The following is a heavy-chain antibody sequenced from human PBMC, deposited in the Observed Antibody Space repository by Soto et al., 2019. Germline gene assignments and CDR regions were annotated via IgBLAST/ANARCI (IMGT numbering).Heavy chain of an antibody. Sequence: WSVAGGKSVDLSDRRICKHQPPGKGLEWIGSIYYSGSTYYNPSLKSRVTISVDTSKNQFSLKLSSVTAADTAVYYCARIVEWTYDFDYLGQGTLVTGSS. J-gene: IGHJ4*02. V-gene: IGHV4-39*01. CDR1: GGKSVDLSDR. CDR2: IYYSGST. D-gene: IGHD3-3*01. CDR3: ARIVEWTYDFDY.